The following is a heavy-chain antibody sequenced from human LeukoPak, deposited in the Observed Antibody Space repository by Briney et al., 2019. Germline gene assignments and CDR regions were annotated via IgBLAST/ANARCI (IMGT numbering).Heavy chain of an antibody. J-gene: IGHJ4*02. V-gene: IGHV3-7*01. CDR1: GFTFSSYW. CDR2: IKQDGSGE. D-gene: IGHD6-19*01. Sequence: GGSLRLSCVASGFTFSSYWMSWVRQAPAKGLEWVAKIKQDGSGEYYLDSVKGRFTISRDNAKNSLYLQMNSLRAEDTAVYFCTTGYSSGWYNEGNYWGQGTLVTVSS. CDR3: TTGYSSGWYNEGNY.